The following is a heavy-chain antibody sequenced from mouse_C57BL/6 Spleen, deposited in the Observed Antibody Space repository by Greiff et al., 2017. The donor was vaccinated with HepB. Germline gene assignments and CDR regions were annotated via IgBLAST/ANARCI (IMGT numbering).Heavy chain of an antibody. Sequence: QVQLQQSGPELVKPGASVKISCKASGYAFSSSWMNWVKQRPGKGLEWIGRIYPGDGDTNYNGKFKGKATLTADKSSSTAYMQLSSLTSEDSAVYFCARFWITTVAYAMDYWGQGTSVTVSS. CDR3: ARFWITTVAYAMDY. J-gene: IGHJ4*01. CDR1: GYAFSSSW. D-gene: IGHD1-1*01. CDR2: IYPGDGDT. V-gene: IGHV1-82*01.